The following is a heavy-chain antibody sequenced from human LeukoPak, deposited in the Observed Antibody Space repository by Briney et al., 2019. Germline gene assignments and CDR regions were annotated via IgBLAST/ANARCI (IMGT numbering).Heavy chain of an antibody. CDR2: IYYSGST. J-gene: IGHJ5*02. Sequence: SSETLSLTCTVSGGSISSSSYYWGWIRQPPGKGLEWIGSIYYSGSTYYNPSLKSRVTISVDTSKNQFSLKLSSVTAADTAVYYCARALIVAVPAAMRWVPGWFDPWGQGTLVTVSS. V-gene: IGHV4-39*01. CDR1: GGSISSSSYY. D-gene: IGHD2-2*01. CDR3: ARALIVAVPAAMRWVPGWFDP.